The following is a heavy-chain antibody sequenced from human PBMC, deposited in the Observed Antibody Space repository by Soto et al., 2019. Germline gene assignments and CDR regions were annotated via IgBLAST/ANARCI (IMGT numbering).Heavy chain of an antibody. CDR2: VSNKNGVT. CDR1: GYTFSNYD. D-gene: IGHD6-19*01. Sequence: QVQLVQSGGEVKKPGASVKVSCKTSGYTFSNYDFSWVRQAPGQGLEWMGWVSNKNGVTNYAEKFRDRVTMTTDISTNTIYMELRSLRSDDTAVYFCARERFNTGWYGFDHWGQGTQVTVSS. J-gene: IGHJ4*02. CDR3: ARERFNTGWYGFDH. V-gene: IGHV1-18*04.